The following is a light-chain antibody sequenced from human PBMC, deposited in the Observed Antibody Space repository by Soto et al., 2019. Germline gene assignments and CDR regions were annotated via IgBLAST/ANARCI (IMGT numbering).Light chain of an antibody. Sequence: AIQMTQSPSSLSASVGDRVTITCRASQGISNDLSWYQQKPGKAPKLLIYAASSLQSGVPARFSGSGSGTDFAITISSLQPEDIATYYCLQDNNYPWTFGPGTKVEIK. V-gene: IGKV1-6*01. CDR3: LQDNNYPWT. J-gene: IGKJ1*01. CDR2: AAS. CDR1: QGISND.